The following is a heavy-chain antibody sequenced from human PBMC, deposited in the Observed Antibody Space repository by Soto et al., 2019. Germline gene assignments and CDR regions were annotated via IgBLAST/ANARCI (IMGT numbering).Heavy chain of an antibody. D-gene: IGHD3-10*01. Sequence: QVPLVQSGAEVKKPGASVKVSCKASGYTFTSYDISWVRQTPGQGLEWMGWISADQGNTNYGQKFQGRATMTTDTSTSTAYMELRSLRSDDTAVYYCARDVIYSSGTYDYWGQGTLLTVTS. V-gene: IGHV1-18*01. CDR1: GYTFTSYD. J-gene: IGHJ4*02. CDR3: ARDVIYSSGTYDY. CDR2: ISADQGNT.